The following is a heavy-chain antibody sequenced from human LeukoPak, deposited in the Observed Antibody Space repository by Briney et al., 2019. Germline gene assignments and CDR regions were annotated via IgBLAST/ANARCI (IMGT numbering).Heavy chain of an antibody. V-gene: IGHV3-20*04. CDR1: GFTFDDYG. D-gene: IGHD3-22*01. CDR2: INWNGGST. CDR3: ARVYYYDSSGYLDGLDY. J-gene: IGHJ4*02. Sequence: GGSLRLSCAASGFTFDDYGMSWVRQAPGKGLEWVSGINWNGGSTGYAGFVKGRFTISRDNAKNSLYLQMNSLRAEDTALYYCARVYYYDSSGYLDGLDYWGQGTLVTVSS.